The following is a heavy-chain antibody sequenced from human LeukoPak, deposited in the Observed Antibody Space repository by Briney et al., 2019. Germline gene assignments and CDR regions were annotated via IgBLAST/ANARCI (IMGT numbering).Heavy chain of an antibody. Sequence: SETLSLTCAVYGGSFSGYYWSWIRQPPGKGLEWIEEINHSGSTNYNPSLKSRVTISVDTSKNQFSLKLSSVTAADTAVYYCARRLPIAAAGLFFGGWFDPWGQGTLVTVSS. V-gene: IGHV4-34*01. CDR1: GGSFSGYY. J-gene: IGHJ5*02. CDR3: ARRLPIAAAGLFFGGWFDP. CDR2: INHSGST. D-gene: IGHD6-13*01.